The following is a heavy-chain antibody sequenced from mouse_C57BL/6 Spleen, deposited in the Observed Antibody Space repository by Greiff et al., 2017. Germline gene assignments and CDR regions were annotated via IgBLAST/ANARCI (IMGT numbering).Heavy chain of an antibody. J-gene: IGHJ4*01. D-gene: IGHD1-1*01. CDR1: GFSFNTYA. CDR3: VRHVATDKAMDY. Sequence: EVQRVESGGGLVQPKGSLKLSCAASGFSFNTYAMNWVRQAPGKGLEWVARIRSKSNNYATYYADSVKDRFTISRDDSESMLYLQMNNLKTEDTAMYYCVRHVATDKAMDYWGQGTSVTVSS. CDR2: IRSKSNNYAT. V-gene: IGHV10-1*01.